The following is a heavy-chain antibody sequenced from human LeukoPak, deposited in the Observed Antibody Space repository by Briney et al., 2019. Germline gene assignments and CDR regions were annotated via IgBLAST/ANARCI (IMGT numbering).Heavy chain of an antibody. Sequence: GGSLRLSCGASQFTYRIYAMSWVRQAPGKGLEWVSSISSGSSYIYYADSVKGRFTISRDNAKNSLYLQMNSLRAEDTAVYYCAGPMGPAAIFGFDYWGQGTLVTVSS. CDR3: AGPMGPAAIFGFDY. CDR1: QFTYRIYA. D-gene: IGHD2-2*01. J-gene: IGHJ4*02. V-gene: IGHV3-21*01. CDR2: ISSGSSYI.